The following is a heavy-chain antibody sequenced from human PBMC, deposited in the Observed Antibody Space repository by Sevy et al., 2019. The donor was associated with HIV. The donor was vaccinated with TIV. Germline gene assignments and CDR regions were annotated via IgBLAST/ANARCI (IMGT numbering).Heavy chain of an antibody. CDR3: AGENAWGRGYS. J-gene: IGHJ4*02. CDR2: IYYNGHI. Sequence: SEMSLTSTVSGGSITSLYWNWIRQPPGKGLEWIANIYYNGHINYNPSLKSRVTLSLDTSKNQFSLRLSSVTAADTAMYYCAGENAWGRGYSWGQGTLVTVSS. V-gene: IGHV4-59*08. D-gene: IGHD1-26*01. CDR1: GGSITSLY.